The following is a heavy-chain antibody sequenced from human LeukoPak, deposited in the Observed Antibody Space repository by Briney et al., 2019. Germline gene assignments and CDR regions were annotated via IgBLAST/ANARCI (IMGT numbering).Heavy chain of an antibody. D-gene: IGHD3-22*01. CDR2: ISSSGSTI. CDR3: ARDGPGSGYRLGDY. J-gene: IGHJ4*02. V-gene: IGHV3-48*04. CDR1: GFTFSGSA. Sequence: GGSLRLSCAASGFTFSGSAMHWVRQASGKGLEWISYISSSGSTIYYADSVKGRFTISRDNAKNSLYLQMNSLRAEDTAVYYCARDGPGSGYRLGDYWGQGTLVTVSS.